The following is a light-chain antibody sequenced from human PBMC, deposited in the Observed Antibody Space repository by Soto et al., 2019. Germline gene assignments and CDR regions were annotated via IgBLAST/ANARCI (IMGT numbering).Light chain of an antibody. J-gene: IGKJ1*01. Sequence: DLQGTQSPSPLSASVGYRGTITCRASQGISSYLAWYQQKPGKAPKLLIYAASTLQSGVPSRFSGSGSGTDFTLTISCLQSEDFATYYCQQYYSYPPTFGQGTKVDIK. CDR2: AAS. V-gene: IGKV1-9*01. CDR3: QQYYSYPPT. CDR1: QGISSY.